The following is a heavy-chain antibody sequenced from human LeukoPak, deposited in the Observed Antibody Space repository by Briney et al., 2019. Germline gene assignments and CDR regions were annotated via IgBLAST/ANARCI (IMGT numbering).Heavy chain of an antibody. CDR3: ARRSYCGGDCSDDHFDY. CDR1: GYSFTSYW. D-gene: IGHD2-21*02. V-gene: IGHV5-51*01. Sequence: GESLKISCKGSGYSFTSYWIGWVRQMPGKGLEWMGIIYPGDSDTRYSPSFQGQVTISADKSISTAYLQWSSLKASDTAMYYCARRSYCGGDCSDDHFDYWGQGTQVTVSS. CDR2: IYPGDSDT. J-gene: IGHJ4*02.